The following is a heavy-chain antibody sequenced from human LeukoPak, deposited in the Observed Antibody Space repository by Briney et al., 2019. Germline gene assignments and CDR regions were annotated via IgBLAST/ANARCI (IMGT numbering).Heavy chain of an antibody. D-gene: IGHD1-26*01. Sequence: SETLSLTCTVSGGSINSYYWGWIRQPAGKGLEWIGRIYTTGTTSYNPSLKSRVTISVDTSKNQFYLKLTSVTAADTAMYYCARAGYTISYYSLDYWGEGSLVTVSS. CDR1: GGSINSYY. V-gene: IGHV4-4*07. CDR3: ARAGYTISYYSLDY. J-gene: IGHJ4*02. CDR2: IYTTGTT.